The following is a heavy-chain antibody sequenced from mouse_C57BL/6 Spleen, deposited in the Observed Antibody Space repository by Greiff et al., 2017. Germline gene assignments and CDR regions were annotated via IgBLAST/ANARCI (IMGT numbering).Heavy chain of an antibody. D-gene: IGHD1-1*01. CDR1: GYTFTSYW. CDR2: IYPCDSDT. J-gene: IGHJ3*01. V-gene: IGHV1-61*01. Sequence: VQLQQPGAELVRPGSSVKLSCKASGYTFTSYWMDWVKQRPGQGLEWIGHIYPCDSDTHHKQKFKDKATLTVDKSSSTAYMQLSSLTSEDSAVYSCARLGDYYCSIAYWGQGTLVTVSA. CDR3: ARLGDYYCSIAY.